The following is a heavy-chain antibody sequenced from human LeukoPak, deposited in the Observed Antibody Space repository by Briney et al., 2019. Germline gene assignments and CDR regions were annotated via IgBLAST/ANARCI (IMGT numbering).Heavy chain of an antibody. CDR2: IYYSGAT. CDR3: AREIVSSVES. Sequence: PETLSLTCTVSGDSISNTRYHWGWIRQPPGKGLEWIGSIYYSGATYYNPSLKSRVTISVDTSRNHFSLKLSSVTAADTAVYHCAREIVSSVESWGQGSLVTVSS. J-gene: IGHJ4*02. CDR1: GDSISNTRYH. V-gene: IGHV4-39*02. D-gene: IGHD6-6*01.